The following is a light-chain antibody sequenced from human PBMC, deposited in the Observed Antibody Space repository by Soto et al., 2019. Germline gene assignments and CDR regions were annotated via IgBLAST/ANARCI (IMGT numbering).Light chain of an antibody. V-gene: IGKV3-20*01. CDR3: QQYGSSPWT. CDR2: GAS. Sequence: EIALMQSPGTLSLSPGERATLSCRASQSVASNYLAWYQQKPGQAPRLLIYGASSRATGVPDRFSGSGSGTDFTLTIRRLEPEDFAVYYCQQYGSSPWTFGQGTKVDIK. J-gene: IGKJ1*01. CDR1: QSVASNY.